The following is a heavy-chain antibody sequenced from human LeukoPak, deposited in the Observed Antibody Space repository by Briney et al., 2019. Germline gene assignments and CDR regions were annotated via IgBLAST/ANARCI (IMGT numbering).Heavy chain of an antibody. J-gene: IGHJ4*02. CDR3: ARVDSYNSGWLDY. CDR1: GFTFSNYW. Sequence: GGSLRLSCAASGFTFSNYWMSWVRQAPGKGLEWVANINQGGSEKYYVDSVKGRFTISRDNAKNSLYLQMNSLRAEDTAVYYCARVDSYNSGWLDYWGQGTLVTVSS. V-gene: IGHV3-7*04. D-gene: IGHD6-19*01. CDR2: INQGGSEK.